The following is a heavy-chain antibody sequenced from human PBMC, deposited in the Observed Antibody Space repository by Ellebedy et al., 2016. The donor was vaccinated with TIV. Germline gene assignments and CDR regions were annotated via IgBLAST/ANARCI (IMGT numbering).Heavy chain of an antibody. CDR2: IYPGDSDT. CDR1: EYTFTGYW. V-gene: IGHV5-51*01. J-gene: IGHJ6*02. D-gene: IGHD2-21*01. CDR3: ARQEVAYCGGDCYYYGMDV. Sequence: GGSLRLSXTGSEYTFTGYWIGWVRQMPGKGLEWMGIIYPGDSDTRYSPSFQGQVTISADKSISTAYLQWSSLKASDTAMYYCARQEVAYCGGDCYYYGMDVWGQGTTVTVSS.